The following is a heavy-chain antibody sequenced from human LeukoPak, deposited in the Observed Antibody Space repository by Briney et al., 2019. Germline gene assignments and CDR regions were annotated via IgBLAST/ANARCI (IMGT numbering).Heavy chain of an antibody. V-gene: IGHV3-7*01. Sequence: GGSLRLSCAASGFTFSSYWMSWVRQAPGKGLEWVANIKQDGSGEYYVDSVKGRFTISRDNAKNSLYLQMNSLRAEDTAVYYCARIGGKNYYDSRPDYFDYWGQGTLVTVSS. D-gene: IGHD3-22*01. CDR1: GFTFSSYW. J-gene: IGHJ4*02. CDR2: IKQDGSGE. CDR3: ARIGGKNYYDSRPDYFDY.